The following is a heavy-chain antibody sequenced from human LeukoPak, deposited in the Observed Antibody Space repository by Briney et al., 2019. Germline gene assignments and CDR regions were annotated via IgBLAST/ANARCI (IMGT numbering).Heavy chain of an antibody. CDR2: INPNSGGT. V-gene: IGHV1-2*02. Sequence: ASVKVSCKASGYTFTGYYMHWVRQAPGQGLEWMGWINPNSGGTNYAQKFQGRVTMTRDTSISTAYMELSRLRSDDTAVFYCARGGGGYGYGFTSWGQGTLVTVSS. CDR3: ARGGGGYGYGFTS. CDR1: GYTFTGYY. D-gene: IGHD5-18*01. J-gene: IGHJ5*02.